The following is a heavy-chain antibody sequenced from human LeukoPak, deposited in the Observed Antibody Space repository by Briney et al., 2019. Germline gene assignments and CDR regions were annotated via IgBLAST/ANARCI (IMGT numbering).Heavy chain of an antibody. CDR1: GFTFSDYA. V-gene: IGHV3-23*01. Sequence: GGSLRLSCAASGFTFSDYAMTWVRQAPGKGLEWVSVISGSGGSTNYADAVKGRFTISRDNSKNTLFLQMNSLRAEDTAIYYCAKRSYCGGDCHSDYWGQGTLVTVSS. CDR2: ISGSGGST. J-gene: IGHJ4*02. D-gene: IGHD2-21*02. CDR3: AKRSYCGGDCHSDY.